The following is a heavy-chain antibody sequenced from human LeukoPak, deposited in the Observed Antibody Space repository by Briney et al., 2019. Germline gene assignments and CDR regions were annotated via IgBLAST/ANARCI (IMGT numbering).Heavy chain of an antibody. V-gene: IGHV3-21*01. CDR1: GFDFNSYS. Sequence: GGSLRLSCAASGFDFNSYSMTWVRQAPGKGLEWVSIISSTSDYIFDADSVKGRFTISRDNAKNSLFLQMNSLRAEDAAVYYCARGDISVTKHFDYWGQGSLVTVSS. D-gene: IGHD1-7*01. CDR3: ARGDISVTKHFDY. J-gene: IGHJ4*02. CDR2: ISSTSDYI.